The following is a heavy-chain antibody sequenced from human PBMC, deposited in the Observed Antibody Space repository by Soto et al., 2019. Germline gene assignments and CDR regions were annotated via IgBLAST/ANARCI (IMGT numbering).Heavy chain of an antibody. CDR2: HVPMFPTA. D-gene: IGHD2-21*02. J-gene: IGHJ6*02. CDR3: ARDDATYCGGDCYRYFYYGMDV. V-gene: IGHV1-69*01. Sequence: QVQLVQSGAEVKQPGSSVKVSCKASGGTFSNHAISWVRQAPGKGLEWVGGHVPMFPTADYAQRFQGRVTITADDSTTTVYMELSGLRYEDTAMYYCARDDATYCGGDCYRYFYYGMDVWGQGTTVTVSS. CDR1: GGTFSNHA.